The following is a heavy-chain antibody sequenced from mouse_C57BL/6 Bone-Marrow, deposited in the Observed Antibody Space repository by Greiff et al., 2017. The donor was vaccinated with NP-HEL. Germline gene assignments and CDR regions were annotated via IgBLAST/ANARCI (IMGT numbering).Heavy chain of an antibody. CDR1: GFSLTSYG. CDR3: ARNRLGRDPHGYFDV. V-gene: IGHV2-2*01. D-gene: IGHD4-1*01. CDR2: IWSGGST. Sequence: QVQLQQSGPGLVQPSQSLSITCTVSGFSLTSYGVHWVRQSPGKGLEWLGVIWSGGSTDYNAAFISRLSISKDNSKSQVFFKMNSLQADDTAIYYCARNRLGRDPHGYFDVWGTGTTVTVSS. J-gene: IGHJ1*03.